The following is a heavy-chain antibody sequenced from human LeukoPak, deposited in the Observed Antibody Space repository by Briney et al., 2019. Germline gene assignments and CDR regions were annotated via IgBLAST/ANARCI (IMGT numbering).Heavy chain of an antibody. D-gene: IGHD3-16*01. V-gene: IGHV4-39*07. CDR1: GGSISSSSYY. J-gene: IGHJ5*02. CDR2: IYYSGST. CDR3: AREITFGGSTNWFDP. Sequence: SETLSLTCTVSGGSISSSSYYWGWIRQPPGKGLEWIGSIYYSGSTYYNPSLKSRVTISVDTSKNQFSLKLSSVTAADTAVYYCAREITFGGSTNWFDPWGQGTLVTVSS.